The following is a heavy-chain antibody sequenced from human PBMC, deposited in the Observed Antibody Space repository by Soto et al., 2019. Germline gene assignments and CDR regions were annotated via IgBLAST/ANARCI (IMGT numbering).Heavy chain of an antibody. CDR1: GASIGTSNW. D-gene: IGHD3-10*01. V-gene: IGHV4-4*02. J-gene: IGHJ4*02. CDR3: AREPRLLIWFGELHD. Sequence: PSETLSLTCAVSGASIGTSNWWSWVRQSPGKGLEWIGEIHDSGSTESNPSLKSRVTISLDKSKNQFSLNVSSVTAADTAVYYCAREPRLLIWFGELHDWGRGTLVTVSS. CDR2: IHDSGST.